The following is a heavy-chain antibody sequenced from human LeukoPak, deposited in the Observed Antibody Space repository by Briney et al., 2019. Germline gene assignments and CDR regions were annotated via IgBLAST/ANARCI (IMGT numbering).Heavy chain of an antibody. Sequence: SGPTLVKPTQTLTLTCTFSGFSLSTSGMCVSWIRQPPGKALEWLARIDWDDDKYYSTPLKTRLTISKDTSKNQVVLTMTNMDPVDTATYYCARIPPYSYGGFDPWGQGTLVTVSS. J-gene: IGHJ5*02. D-gene: IGHD5-18*01. CDR3: ARIPPYSYGGFDP. CDR2: IDWDDDK. V-gene: IGHV2-70*11. CDR1: GFSLSTSGMC.